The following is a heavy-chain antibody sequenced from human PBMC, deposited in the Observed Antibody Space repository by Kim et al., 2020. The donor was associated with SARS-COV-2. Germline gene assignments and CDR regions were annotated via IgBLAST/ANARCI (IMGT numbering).Heavy chain of an antibody. V-gene: IGHV3-30*18. CDR1: GFTFSSYG. CDR2: ISYDGSNK. J-gene: IGHJ3*02. Sequence: GGSLRLSCAASGFTFSSYGMHWVRQAPGKGLEWVAVISYDGSNKYYADSVKGRFTISRDNSKNTLYLQMNSLRAEDTAVYYCAKDHFGRGDAFDIWGQGT. D-gene: IGHD3-10*01. CDR3: AKDHFGRGDAFDI.